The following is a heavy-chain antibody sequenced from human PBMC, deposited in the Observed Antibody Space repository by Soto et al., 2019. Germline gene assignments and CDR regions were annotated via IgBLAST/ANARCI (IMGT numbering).Heavy chain of an antibody. Sequence: LRLSCAASGFTFSSYAMGWVRQGPGKGLEGVAVVSIGGSTHYADSVRGRFTISRDNSKNTLSLQMNSLTAEDTAVYFCEKRRGAGGQFDYWGQGALVTVSS. V-gene: IGHV3-23*01. D-gene: IGHD2-15*01. CDR3: EKRRGAGGQFDY. CDR1: GFTFSSYA. CDR2: VSIGGST. J-gene: IGHJ4*02.